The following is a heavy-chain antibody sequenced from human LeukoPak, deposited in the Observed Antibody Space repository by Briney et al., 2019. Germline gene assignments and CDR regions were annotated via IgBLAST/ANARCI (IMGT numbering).Heavy chain of an antibody. CDR3: ARRTYSSGWYIDY. CDR2: IYPGDSDT. Sequence: GESLKISCQASGFRISNYWIGWVRQMPGEGLEWMGIIYPGDSDTRYSPSFQGQVTISADKSISTAYLQWSSLKASDTAMYYCARRTYSSGWYIDYWGQGTLVTVSS. J-gene: IGHJ4*02. V-gene: IGHV5-51*01. CDR1: GFRISNYW. D-gene: IGHD6-19*01.